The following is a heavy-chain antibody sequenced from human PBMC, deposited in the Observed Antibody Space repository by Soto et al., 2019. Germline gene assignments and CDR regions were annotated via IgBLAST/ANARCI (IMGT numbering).Heavy chain of an antibody. V-gene: IGHV6-1*01. J-gene: IGHJ5*02. CDR3: AKGDNLGPKTGYAFDP. D-gene: IGHD5-12*01. Sequence: SQTLSLTCAISGDSVSSNTAAWNWIRQSPSRGLEWLGRTYFRSKWYNDYAVSVKSRIIINPDTSNNQFSLQLNSVTPEDTAVYFCAKGDNLGPKTGYAFDPWGQGIMVTVSS. CDR1: GDSVSSNTAA. CDR2: TYFRSKWYN.